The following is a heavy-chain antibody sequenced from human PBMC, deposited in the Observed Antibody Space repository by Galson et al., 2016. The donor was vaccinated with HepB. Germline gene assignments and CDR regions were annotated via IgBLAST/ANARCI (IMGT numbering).Heavy chain of an antibody. V-gene: IGHV3-23*01. CDR2: TDGSGGST. D-gene: IGHD1-1*01. J-gene: IGHJ4*01. CDR3: AKDRYWNRDFGN. CDR1: GFTFSTYT. Sequence: SLRLSCAASGFTFSTYTMSWVRQAPGKGLEWVSGTDGSGGSTCYANSVKGRFTISRDNSKNTMYLQMNSLKAEDTAMYFCAKDRYWNRDFGNWGPGTLVTVSS.